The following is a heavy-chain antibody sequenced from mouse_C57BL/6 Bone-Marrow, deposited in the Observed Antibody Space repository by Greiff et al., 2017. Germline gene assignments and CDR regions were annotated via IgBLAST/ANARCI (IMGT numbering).Heavy chain of an antibody. CDR3: ARGRGHYAMDY. J-gene: IGHJ4*01. Sequence: EVKLVESGGGLVKPGGSLKLSCAASGFTFSDYGMHWVRQAPEKGLEWVAYISSGSSTIYYADTVKGRFTISRDNAKNTLFLQMTSLRSEDTAMYYCARGRGHYAMDYWGQGTSVTVSS. D-gene: IGHD1-1*01. CDR1: GFTFSDYG. CDR2: ISSGSSTI. V-gene: IGHV5-17*01.